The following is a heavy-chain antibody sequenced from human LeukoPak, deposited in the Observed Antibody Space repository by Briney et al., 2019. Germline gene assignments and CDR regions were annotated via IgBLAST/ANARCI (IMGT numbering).Heavy chain of an antibody. D-gene: IGHD2-15*01. CDR2: IYHSGST. CDR1: GGSISSSNW. CDR3: ARDRYCSGGSCYGVWFDP. J-gene: IGHJ5*02. Sequence: SETLSLTCAVSGGSISSSNWWSRVRQPPGKGLEWIGEIYHSGSTNYNPSLKSRVTISVDKSKNQFSLKLSSVTAADTAVYYCARDRYCSGGSCYGVWFDPWGQGTLVTVSS. V-gene: IGHV4-4*02.